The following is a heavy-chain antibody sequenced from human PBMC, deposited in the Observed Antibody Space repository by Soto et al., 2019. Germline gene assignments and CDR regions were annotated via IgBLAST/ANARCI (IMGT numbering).Heavy chain of an antibody. Sequence: ASVKVSCKASGYTFTSHYMHWVRQAPGQGLEWMGIINPSGGSTSYAQKFQGRVTMTRDTSTSAVYMELSSLRSEDTAVFYCAREEAVAGTRSFDFWGQGTLVTVS. V-gene: IGHV1-46*03. CDR3: AREEAVAGTRSFDF. J-gene: IGHJ4*02. D-gene: IGHD6-19*01. CDR1: GYTFTSHY. CDR2: INPSGGST.